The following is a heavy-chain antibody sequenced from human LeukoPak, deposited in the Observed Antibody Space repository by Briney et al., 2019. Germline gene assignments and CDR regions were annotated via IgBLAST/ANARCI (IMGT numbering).Heavy chain of an antibody. J-gene: IGHJ4*02. Sequence: ASVTVSCKASGYTFTSYGISWVRQAPGQGLEWMGWISAYNGNTNYAQKLQGRVPMTTHPSTSTAYMELRSLRSDDTAVYYCARAAWGYSGYDSDYWGQGTLVTVSS. CDR3: ARAAWGYSGYDSDY. D-gene: IGHD5-12*01. V-gene: IGHV1-18*04. CDR2: ISAYNGNT. CDR1: GYTFTSYG.